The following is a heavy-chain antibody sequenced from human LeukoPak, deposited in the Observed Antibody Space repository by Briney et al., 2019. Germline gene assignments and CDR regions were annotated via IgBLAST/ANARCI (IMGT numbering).Heavy chain of an antibody. CDR3: AKGMDPVYYYYMDV. D-gene: IGHD2-2*03. V-gene: IGHV3-23*01. CDR1: GFTFSSYA. CDR2: ISGSGGST. J-gene: IGHJ6*03. Sequence: GGSLRLSCAASGFTFSSYAMCWVRQAPGKGLEWVSAISGSGGSTYYADSVKGRFTISRDNSKNTLYLQMNSLRAEDTAVYYCAKGMDPVYYYYMDVWGTGTTVTVSS.